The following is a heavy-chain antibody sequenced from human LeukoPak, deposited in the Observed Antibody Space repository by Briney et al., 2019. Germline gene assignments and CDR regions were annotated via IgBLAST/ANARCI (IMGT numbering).Heavy chain of an antibody. CDR1: GGSISSGGSY. Sequence: PSETLSLTCTVSGGSISSGGSYWSWIRQHPGKGLEWIGYIYYSGSTYYNPSLKSRVTISVDTSKNQFSLKLSSVTAADTAVYYCARAGGYYGSASWDYWGQGTLVTVSS. V-gene: IGHV4-31*03. J-gene: IGHJ4*02. CDR3: ARAGGYYGSASWDY. D-gene: IGHD3-10*01. CDR2: IYYSGST.